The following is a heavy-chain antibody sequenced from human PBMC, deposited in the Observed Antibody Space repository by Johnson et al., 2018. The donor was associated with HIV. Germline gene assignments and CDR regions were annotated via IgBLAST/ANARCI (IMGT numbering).Heavy chain of an antibody. CDR2: INSDGSST. CDR3: ARDGSGNAFDI. Sequence: VQLVESGGALVQPGGSLRLSCEVSGFTISTFWMHWVRQVPGKGLMWVSRINSDGSSTSYADSVKGRFTISRDNAKNSLYLQINSLRAEDTALYYCARDGSGNAFDIWGQGTMVTVSS. CDR1: GFTISTFW. V-gene: IGHV3-74*01. D-gene: IGHD2-15*01. J-gene: IGHJ3*02.